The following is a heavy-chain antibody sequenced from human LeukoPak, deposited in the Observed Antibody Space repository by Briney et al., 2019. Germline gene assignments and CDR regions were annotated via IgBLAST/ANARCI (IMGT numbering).Heavy chain of an antibody. Sequence: GGSLRLSCAASGFTFSSYGMHWVRQAPGKGLEWVAVIWYDGSNKYYADSVKGRFTISRDNSKNTLYLQMNSLRAEDTAVYYCARALVVATISQTYYYYGMDVWGQGTTVTVSS. CDR2: IWYDGSNK. J-gene: IGHJ6*02. V-gene: IGHV3-33*01. CDR3: ARALVVATISQTYYYYGMDV. D-gene: IGHD5-12*01. CDR1: GFTFSSYG.